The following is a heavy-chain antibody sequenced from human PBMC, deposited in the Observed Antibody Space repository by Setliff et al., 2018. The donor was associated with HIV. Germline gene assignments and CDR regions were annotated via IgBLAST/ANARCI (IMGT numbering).Heavy chain of an antibody. CDR2: VYASGST. D-gene: IGHD6-25*01. J-gene: IGHJ4*02. CDR1: GGSISDYY. Sequence: PSETLSLTCTVSGGSISDYYWSWIRQPAGKGLEWIGRVYASGSTNYNPSLKSRVTMSVDTSNNQFSLKLSSVTAADTAVYYGAASSGWQRGDYWGQGILVTVSS. CDR3: AASSGWQRGDY. V-gene: IGHV4-4*07.